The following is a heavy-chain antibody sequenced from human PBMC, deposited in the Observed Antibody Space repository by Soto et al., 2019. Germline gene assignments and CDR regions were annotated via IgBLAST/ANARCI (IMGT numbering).Heavy chain of an antibody. CDR2: ISYDGSNK. J-gene: IGHJ6*02. Sequence: GGSLRLSCTASGFTFSSYAMHWVRQAPGKGLEWVAVISYDGSNKYYADSVKGRFTISRDNSKNTLYLQMNSLRAEDTAVYYCARDRVDCISTSCYDIYYYYGMDVWGQGTTVTVSS. CDR1: GFTFSSYA. CDR3: ARDRVDCISTSCYDIYYYYGMDV. V-gene: IGHV3-30-3*01. D-gene: IGHD2-2*01.